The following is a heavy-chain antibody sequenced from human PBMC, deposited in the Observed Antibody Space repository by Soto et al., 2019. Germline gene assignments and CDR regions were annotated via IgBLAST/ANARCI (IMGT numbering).Heavy chain of an antibody. V-gene: IGHV2-5*02. D-gene: IGHD2-15*01. Sequence: QITLKESGPTLVKPTQTLTLTCTFSGFSLSTSGVGVGWIRQPPGKALEWLALLYWDDDKRYSPSLKSRLTISKDASKTPVVLTMTNMDPVDTATYYCAHRRQYCCCGSCPWDYWGQGTLVTVSS. CDR3: AHRRQYCCCGSCPWDY. J-gene: IGHJ4*02. CDR1: GFSLSTSGVG. CDR2: LYWDDDK.